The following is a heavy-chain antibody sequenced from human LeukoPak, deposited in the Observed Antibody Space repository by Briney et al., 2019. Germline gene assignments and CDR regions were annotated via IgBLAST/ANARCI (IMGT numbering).Heavy chain of an antibody. V-gene: IGHV4-59*12. Sequence: SETLSLTCNVSGGSISGYHWSWIRQPPGKGLEWLGYIYYSGSSNYNPSLKSRVTISVDTSKNQFSLKLSSVTAADTAVYYCARVLRGWGYSGYDYRFDYWSQGTLVTVSS. CDR1: GGSISGYH. CDR2: IYYSGSS. CDR3: ARVLRGWGYSGYDYRFDY. D-gene: IGHD5-12*01. J-gene: IGHJ4*02.